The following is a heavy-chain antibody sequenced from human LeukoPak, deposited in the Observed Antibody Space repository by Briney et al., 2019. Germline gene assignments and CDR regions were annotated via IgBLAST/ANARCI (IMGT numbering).Heavy chain of an antibody. CDR3: ARRNSPSRTTALPRGRAFDI. J-gene: IGHJ3*02. V-gene: IGHV1-8*01. CDR1: GYTFTSYD. D-gene: IGHD2/OR15-2a*01. CDR2: MNPNSGNT. Sequence: APVKVSCKASGYTFTSYDINWVRQATRQGLEWMGWMNPNSGNTDYAQKFQGRVTMTRNTSISTAYLELSNLRSEDTAVYYCARRNSPSRTTALPRGRAFDIWGQGTLVSVSS.